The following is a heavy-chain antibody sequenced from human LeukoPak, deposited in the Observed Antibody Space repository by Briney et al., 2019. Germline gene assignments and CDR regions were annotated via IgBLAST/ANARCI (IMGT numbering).Heavy chain of an antibody. Sequence: GGSLRLSCAPSGFTFSNYAFSWVRQATGKGLEWVSDISDTGGSANYVGSAKGRFTISRDNSKNTLHLHMNSLRVEDTAVYYCARKGNGALDIWGQGTMVTVSS. CDR3: ARKGNGALDI. V-gene: IGHV3-23*01. CDR1: GFTFSNYA. J-gene: IGHJ3*02. D-gene: IGHD1-1*01. CDR2: ISDTGGSA.